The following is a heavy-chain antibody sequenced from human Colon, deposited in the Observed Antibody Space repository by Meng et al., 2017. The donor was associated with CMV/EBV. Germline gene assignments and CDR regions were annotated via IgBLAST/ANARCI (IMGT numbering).Heavy chain of an antibody. Sequence: ADPGFTFSSYAMSCVRQAPGKGLEWVSAISGSGGSTYYADSVKGRFTISRDNSKNTLYLQMNSLRAEDTAVYYCANYGWLLYYFDYWGQRTLVTVSS. V-gene: IGHV3-23*01. CDR3: ANYGWLLYYFDY. CDR1: GFTFSSYA. CDR2: ISGSGGST. J-gene: IGHJ4*02. D-gene: IGHD3-22*01.